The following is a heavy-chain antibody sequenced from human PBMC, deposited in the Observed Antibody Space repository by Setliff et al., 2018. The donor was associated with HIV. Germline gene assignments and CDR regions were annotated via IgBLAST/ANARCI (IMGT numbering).Heavy chain of an antibody. V-gene: IGHV4-34*01. D-gene: IGHD6-19*01. Sequence: PSETLSLTCAVYGGSFSGYYWSWIRQTPGKGLAWIGEINHSGITKYNPSLKRRVTISVDTSKNQFSLKLRSVTAADTAVYYCARVPGYSSGTSYMDVWGKGTTVTVS. CDR2: INHSGIT. CDR3: ARVPGYSSGTSYMDV. CDR1: GGSFSGYY. J-gene: IGHJ6*03.